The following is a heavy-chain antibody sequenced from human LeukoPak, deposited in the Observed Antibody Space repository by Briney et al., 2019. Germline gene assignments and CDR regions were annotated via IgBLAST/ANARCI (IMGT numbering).Heavy chain of an antibody. CDR3: ARSTTDDY. D-gene: IGHD4-17*01. Sequence: ASVKVSCNASGSTFTSYDINWVRQAPGQGLGWMGWMNPNSGNTGNAHKFQGRVTKTKNTPISTAYMELGSLRSEDTAVYCCARSTTDDYWGQGTLVTVSS. V-gene: IGHV1-8*01. CDR2: MNPNSGNT. CDR1: GSTFTSYD. J-gene: IGHJ4*02.